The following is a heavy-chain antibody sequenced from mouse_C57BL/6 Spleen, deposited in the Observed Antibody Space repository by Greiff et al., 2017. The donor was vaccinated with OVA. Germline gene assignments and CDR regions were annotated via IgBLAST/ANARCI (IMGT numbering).Heavy chain of an antibody. Sequence: VQLQQSGAEPVRPGASVTLSCKASGYTFTDYEMHWVKQTPVHGLEWIGAIDPETGGTAYNQKFKGKAILTADKSSSTAYMELRSLTSEDSAVYYCTREGPYGNYVFAYWGQGTLVTVSA. V-gene: IGHV1-15*01. J-gene: IGHJ3*01. CDR2: IDPETGGT. D-gene: IGHD2-1*01. CDR1: GYTFTDYE. CDR3: TREGPYGNYVFAY.